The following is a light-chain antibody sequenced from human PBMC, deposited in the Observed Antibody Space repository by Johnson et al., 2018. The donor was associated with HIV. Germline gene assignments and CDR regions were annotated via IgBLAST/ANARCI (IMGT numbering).Light chain of an antibody. V-gene: IGLV1-51*01. CDR1: SSNIGNNY. Sequence: QSVLTQPPSVSAAPGQKVTISCSGSSSNIGNNYVSWYQQLPGTAPKLLIYDNTKRPSGIPDRFSGSQSAPSATLAITGLQPGDEADYYCGTWDSSLSAGYVFGTGTKVTVL. CDR3: GTWDSSLSAGYV. CDR2: DNT. J-gene: IGLJ1*01.